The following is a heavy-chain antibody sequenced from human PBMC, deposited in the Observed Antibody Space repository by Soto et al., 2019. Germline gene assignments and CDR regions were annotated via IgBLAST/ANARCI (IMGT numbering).Heavy chain of an antibody. D-gene: IGHD6-13*01. V-gene: IGHV4-4*02. CDR3: AGDSSSWYTYFDY. J-gene: IGHJ4*02. CDR1: GGSISSSNW. Sequence: PSETLSLTCAVSGGSISSSNWWSWVRQPPGKGLEWIGEIYHSGSTNYNPSLKSRVTISVDKSKNQFSLKLSSVTAADTAVYYCAGDSSSWYTYFDYWGQGTLVTVSS. CDR2: IYHSGST.